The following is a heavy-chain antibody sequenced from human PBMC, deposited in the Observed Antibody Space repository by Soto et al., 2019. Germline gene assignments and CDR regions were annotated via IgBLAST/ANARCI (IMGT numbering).Heavy chain of an antibody. D-gene: IGHD3-3*01. CDR1: GYTFTSYY. Sequence: ASVKVFCKASGYTFTSYYMHWVRQAPGQGLEWMGIINPSGGSTSYAQKFQGRVTMTRDTSTSTVYMELSSLRSEDTAVYYCARDTLRFWSGYYSYYYYGMDVWGQGTTVTVSS. J-gene: IGHJ6*02. CDR3: ARDTLRFWSGYYSYYYYGMDV. V-gene: IGHV1-46*01. CDR2: INPSGGST.